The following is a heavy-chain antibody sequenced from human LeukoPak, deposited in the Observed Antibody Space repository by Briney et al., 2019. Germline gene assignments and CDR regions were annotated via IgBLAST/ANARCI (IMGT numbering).Heavy chain of an antibody. CDR3: ARDLGQYYDTSDNWFDP. Sequence: PGGSLRLTCAASGFTFSSYSMNWVRQAPGKGLEWVSAISSSSSYIYYADSVKGRFTISRDNAKNSLYLQMNSLRAEDTAVYYCARDLGQYYDTSDNWFDPWGQGTLVTVSS. CDR2: ISSSSSYI. CDR1: GFTFSSYS. V-gene: IGHV3-21*01. D-gene: IGHD3-22*01. J-gene: IGHJ5*02.